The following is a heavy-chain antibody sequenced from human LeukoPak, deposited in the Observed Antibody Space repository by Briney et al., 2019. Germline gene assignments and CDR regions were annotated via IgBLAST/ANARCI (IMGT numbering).Heavy chain of an antibody. D-gene: IGHD2-2*01. J-gene: IGHJ4*02. V-gene: IGHV1-2*02. CDR2: INPNSGDT. CDR3: ARDRMGDCATTSCYLAY. Sequence: ASVKVSSKASGYTFTAYYLHWVRQAPGQGLEWMGWINPNSGDTNYAQKFQGRVTMTRDTSTTTAYMELSRLTSDDTAIYYCARDRMGDCATTSCYLAYWGQGTLVTVS. CDR1: GYTFTAYY.